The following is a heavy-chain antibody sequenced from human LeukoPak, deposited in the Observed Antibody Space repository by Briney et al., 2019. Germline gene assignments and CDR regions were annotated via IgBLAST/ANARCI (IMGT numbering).Heavy chain of an antibody. V-gene: IGHV1-69*01. J-gene: IGHJ4*02. Sequence: SVKVSCKASGGTFSSYAISWVRQAPGQGLEWMGGIIPIFGTANYAQKFQGRVTITADESTSTAYMELSSLRSEDTAVYYCAREPAYGSGSYPIYYFDYWGQGTLVTVSS. CDR1: GGTFSSYA. D-gene: IGHD3-10*01. CDR2: IIPIFGTA. CDR3: AREPAYGSGSYPIYYFDY.